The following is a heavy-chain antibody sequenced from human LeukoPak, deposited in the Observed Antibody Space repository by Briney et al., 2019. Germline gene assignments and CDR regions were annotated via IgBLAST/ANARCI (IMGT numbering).Heavy chain of an antibody. D-gene: IGHD3-22*01. CDR2: IWYDGTNK. CDR1: GFTFSSYG. V-gene: IGHV3-33*01. CDR3: ARAAYDNSGYLTL. Sequence: PGRSLRLSCVASGFTFSSYGMHWVRQAPGKGLEWVAVIWYDGTNKYYADSVKGRFTISRDSPKNTLYLQMNSLRAEDTAVYYCARAAYDNSGYLTLWGQGTLVTVSS. J-gene: IGHJ4*02.